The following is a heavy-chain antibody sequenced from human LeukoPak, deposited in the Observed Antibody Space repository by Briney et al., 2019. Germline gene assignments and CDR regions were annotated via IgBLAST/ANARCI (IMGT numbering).Heavy chain of an antibody. V-gene: IGHV1-69*04. D-gene: IGHD4-11*01. J-gene: IGHJ6*02. CDR2: IIPILGIA. CDR3: PRDHPHSSGNYYYGMDA. Sequence: ASVKVSCKASGGTFSSYAISWVRQAPGQGREWMGRIIPILGIAHYAQKFQGSVTITADKSTRTAYIELSSLRSEDTAVYSCPRDHPHSSGNYYYGMDAWGQGTTLTVSS. CDR1: GGTFSSYA.